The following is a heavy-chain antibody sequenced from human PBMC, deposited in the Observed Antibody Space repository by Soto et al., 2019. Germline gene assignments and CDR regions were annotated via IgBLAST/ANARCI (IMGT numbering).Heavy chain of an antibody. CDR1: GYTFTSYD. Sequence: QVQLVQSGAEVKKPGASVKVSCKASGYTFTSYDINWVRQATGQGLEWMGWMNPNSGNTGYAEKFQSRVTTTRNTSLSTAYMELSSLRSEDTAVYYCARERSSGWNVDYWGQGTLVTVSS. CDR2: MNPNSGNT. CDR3: ARERSSGWNVDY. V-gene: IGHV1-8*01. J-gene: IGHJ4*02. D-gene: IGHD6-19*01.